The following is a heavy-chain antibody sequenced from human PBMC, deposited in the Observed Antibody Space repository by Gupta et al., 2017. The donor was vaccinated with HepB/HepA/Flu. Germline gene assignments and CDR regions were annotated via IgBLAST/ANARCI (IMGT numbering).Heavy chain of an antibody. D-gene: IGHD1-1*01. Sequence: DVQLVESGGVLVQPGGSLRLSCAALGFTFRSYWLSWVRQAPGKGLEWVANINQDGSVKYYAASAKGRVTISRDKAKNSLSLQMGSLRAEDTAVYYCARGSKRWDYYYYYGMDVWGQGTTVTVSS. CDR2: INQDGSVK. CDR1: GFTFRSYW. V-gene: IGHV3-7*04. J-gene: IGHJ6*02. CDR3: ARGSKRWDYYYYYGMDV.